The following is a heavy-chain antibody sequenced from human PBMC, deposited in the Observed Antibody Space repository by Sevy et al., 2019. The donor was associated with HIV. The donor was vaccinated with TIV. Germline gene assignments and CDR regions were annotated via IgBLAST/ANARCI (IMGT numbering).Heavy chain of an antibody. D-gene: IGHD2-15*01. CDR1: GFTFSSYG. CDR2: ISYDGSNK. J-gene: IGHJ6*02. V-gene: IGHV3-30*18. Sequence: GGSLRLSCAASGFTFSSYGMHWVRQAPGKGLEWVAVISYDGSNKYYADSVKGRFTISRDNSKKTLYLQMNSLRAEDTAVYYCAKDLGYCSGGSCHRGRVRNYYYGMDVWGQGTTVTVSS. CDR3: AKDLGYCSGGSCHRGRVRNYYYGMDV.